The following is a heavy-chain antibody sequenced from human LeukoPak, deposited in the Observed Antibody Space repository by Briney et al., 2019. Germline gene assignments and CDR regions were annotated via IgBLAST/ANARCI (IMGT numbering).Heavy chain of an antibody. J-gene: IGHJ6*02. CDR2: TVSEIDGGTT. CDR3: TTDEDWNYARKDV. Sequence: GGSLRLSCAASGFTFNYAWMSWVRQVPGKGLEWVGQTVSEIDGGTTDYATPVKGRFTISRDDSKSTLYLQMNSLKVEDTAVYYCTTDEDWNYARKDVWGQGATVIVSS. V-gene: IGHV3-15*04. CDR1: GFTFNYAW. D-gene: IGHD1-7*01.